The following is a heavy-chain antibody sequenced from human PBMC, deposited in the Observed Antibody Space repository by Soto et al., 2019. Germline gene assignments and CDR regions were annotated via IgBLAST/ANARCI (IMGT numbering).Heavy chain of an antibody. Sequence: PGGSLRLSCAASGFTFSSYAMSWVRQAPGKGLEWVSAISGSGGSTYYADSVKGRFTISRDNSKNTLYLQMNSLRAEDTAVYYCAKGVTIFGEAYGMGVWGQGTTVTVSS. J-gene: IGHJ6*02. D-gene: IGHD3-3*01. CDR3: AKGVTIFGEAYGMGV. V-gene: IGHV3-23*01. CDR2: ISGSGGST. CDR1: GFTFSSYA.